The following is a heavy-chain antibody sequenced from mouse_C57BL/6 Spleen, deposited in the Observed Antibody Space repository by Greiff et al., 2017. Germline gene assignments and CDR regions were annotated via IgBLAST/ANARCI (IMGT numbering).Heavy chain of an antibody. CDR1: GYTFTDYE. CDR3: TRAYDGYYY. Sequence: VQLQQSGAELVRPGASVTLSCKASGYTFTDYEMHWVKQTPVHGLEWIGAIDPETGGTAYNQKFKGKAILTADKSSSTAYMELRSLTSEDSAVYYCTRAYDGYYYWGQGTTLTVSS. D-gene: IGHD2-3*01. V-gene: IGHV1-15*01. J-gene: IGHJ2*01. CDR2: IDPETGGT.